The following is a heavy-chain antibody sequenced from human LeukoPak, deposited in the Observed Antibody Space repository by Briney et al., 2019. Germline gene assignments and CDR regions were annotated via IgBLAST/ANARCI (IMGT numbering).Heavy chain of an antibody. V-gene: IGHV3-23*01. D-gene: IGHD3-9*01. Sequence: PGGSLRLSCAASGFTFSSNAMSWVRQAPGKGLEWVSAISGSGGNTYYADSVKGRFTISRDNSKNTLYVEMNTLRAEDTAVYYCAKWGDYDILTGYYVSDFWGQGTLVTVSS. CDR3: AKWGDYDILTGYYVSDF. CDR1: GFTFSSNA. CDR2: ISGSGGNT. J-gene: IGHJ4*02.